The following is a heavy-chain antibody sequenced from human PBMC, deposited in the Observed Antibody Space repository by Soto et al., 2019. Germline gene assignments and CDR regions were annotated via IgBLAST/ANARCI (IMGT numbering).Heavy chain of an antibody. D-gene: IGHD3-22*01. V-gene: IGHV4-31*03. CDR1: GGSISSGGYY. J-gene: IGHJ4*02. CDR3: ARTGYYYEADY. Sequence: QVQLQESGPGLVKPSQTLSLTCTVSGGSISSGGYYWSWIRQHPGKGLEWIGYIYYSGRTYYNPSLKSRVTISVDTSKSKFALKLSSVTSADTAVYYCARTGYYYEADYGGQGTLVTVSS. CDR2: IYYSGRT.